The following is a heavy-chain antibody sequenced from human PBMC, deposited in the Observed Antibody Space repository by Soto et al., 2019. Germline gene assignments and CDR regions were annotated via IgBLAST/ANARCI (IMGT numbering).Heavy chain of an antibody. CDR1: GGSISSGDYY. Sequence: SETLSLTCTVSGGSISSGDYYWSWIRQPPGKGLEWIGYIYYSGSTYYNPSLKSRVTISVDTSKNQFSLKLSSVTAADTAVYYCARVALVATISEYFQHWGQGTLVTVSS. D-gene: IGHD5-12*01. V-gene: IGHV4-30-4*01. J-gene: IGHJ1*01. CDR3: ARVALVATISEYFQH. CDR2: IYYSGST.